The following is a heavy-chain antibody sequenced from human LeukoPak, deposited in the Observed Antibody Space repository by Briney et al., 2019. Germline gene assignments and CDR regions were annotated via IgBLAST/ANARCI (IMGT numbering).Heavy chain of an antibody. CDR1: GYTFTNYA. J-gene: IGHJ1*01. D-gene: IGHD2-15*01. CDR2: INAGNGNT. V-gene: IGHV1-3*01. Sequence: ASVKVSCKGSGYTFTNYAVHWVRQAPGQRLEWMGWINAGNGNTKYSQKFQGRVTIIRDTSASTAYMELSSLRSEDTAVYYCVCSQYFQHWGQGTLVTVSS. CDR3: VCSQYFQH.